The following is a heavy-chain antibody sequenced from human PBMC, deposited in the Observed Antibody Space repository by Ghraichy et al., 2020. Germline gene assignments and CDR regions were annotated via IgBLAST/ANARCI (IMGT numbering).Heavy chain of an antibody. V-gene: IGHV3-9*01. CDR1: GFTFDDYA. Sequence: GGSLRLSCAASGFTFDDYAMHWVRQAPGKGLEWVSGISWNSGSIGYADSVKGRFTISRDNAKNSLYLQMNSLRAEDTALYYCAKDLYSSSSWNAYYYYGMDVWGQGTTVTVSS. CDR2: ISWNSGSI. D-gene: IGHD6-6*01. J-gene: IGHJ6*02. CDR3: AKDLYSSSSWNAYYYYGMDV.